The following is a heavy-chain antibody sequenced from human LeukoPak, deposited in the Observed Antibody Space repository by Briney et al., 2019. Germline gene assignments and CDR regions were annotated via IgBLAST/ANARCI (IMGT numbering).Heavy chain of an antibody. CDR3: ARINYGDYRYGLDV. CDR1: GYTFTSYD. V-gene: IGHV1-8*02. Sequence: ASVKVSCKASGYTFTSYDINWVRQATGQGLEWMGWMNPNSGNGGYARNFQGRVTMTRDTSINTAYMELSSLRSEDTAVYYCARINYGDYRYGLDVWGQGTTVTVSS. D-gene: IGHD4-17*01. CDR2: MNPNSGNG. J-gene: IGHJ6*02.